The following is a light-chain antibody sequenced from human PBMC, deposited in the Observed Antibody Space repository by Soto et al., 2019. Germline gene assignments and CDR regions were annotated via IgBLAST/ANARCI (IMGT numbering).Light chain of an antibody. V-gene: IGKV3-20*01. CDR1: QSVSSSY. J-gene: IGKJ1*01. CDR2: GAS. CDR3: QKYGSTPWT. Sequence: EIVVTQSTGTLSLSPGERATLSCRASQSVSSSYLAWYQQKPGQAPRLLIYGASSRATGIPDRFSGSGSGTAFTLTISRLEPEDFAVDYCQKYGSTPWTFGQGTKVEIK.